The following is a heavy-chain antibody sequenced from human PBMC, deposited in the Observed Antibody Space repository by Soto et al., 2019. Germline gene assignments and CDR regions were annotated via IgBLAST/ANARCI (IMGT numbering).Heavy chain of an antibody. CDR1: GFAFSSYA. CDR3: AKEVTVGATLDYYYYYGMDV. V-gene: IGHV3-23*01. CDR2: ISGSGGST. Sequence: GGSLRLSCAASGFAFSSYAMSWVRQAPGEGLEWVSAISGSGGSTYYADSVKGRFTISRDNSKNTLYLQMNSLRAEDTAVYYCAKEVTVGATLDYYYYYGMDVWGQGTTVTVSS. D-gene: IGHD1-26*01. J-gene: IGHJ6*02.